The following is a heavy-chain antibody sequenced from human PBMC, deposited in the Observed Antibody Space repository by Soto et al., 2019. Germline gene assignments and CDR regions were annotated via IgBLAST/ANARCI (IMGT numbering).Heavy chain of an antibody. CDR3: ARGVDIVATMFDY. CDR2: IYYSGNT. J-gene: IGHJ4*02. V-gene: IGHV4-31*03. CDR1: GVSISSGGYY. D-gene: IGHD5-12*01. Sequence: SETLSLTCTVSGVSISSGGYYWSWIRQHPGKGLEYIGYIYYSGNTYYNPSLKSRVTISVDTSKNHFSLKLSSVTAADTAVYYCARGVDIVATMFDYWGKGTLVTVSS.